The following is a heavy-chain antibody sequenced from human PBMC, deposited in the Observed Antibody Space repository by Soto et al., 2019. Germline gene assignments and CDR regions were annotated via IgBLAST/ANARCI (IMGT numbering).Heavy chain of an antibody. D-gene: IGHD3-3*01. CDR2: IDWDDDK. CDR1: GFSLSTSGMC. J-gene: IGHJ6*03. Sequence: SGPTLVNPTQTLTLTCTFSGFSLSTSGMCVSWIRQPPGKALEWLARIDWDDDKYYSTSLRTRLTISKDTSKNQVVLTMTNMDPVDTATYYCARSPLEWLLRTPDVHPNRGHYYYYYYMDVWGKGTTVTVPS. CDR3: ARSPLEWLLRTPDVHPNRGHYYYYYYMDV. V-gene: IGHV2-70*11.